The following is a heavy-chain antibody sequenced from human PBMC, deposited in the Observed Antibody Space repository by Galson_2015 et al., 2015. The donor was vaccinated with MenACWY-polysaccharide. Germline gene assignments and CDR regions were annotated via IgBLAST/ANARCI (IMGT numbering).Heavy chain of an antibody. D-gene: IGHD3-10*01. CDR1: GFTFGSYW. CDR3: ARDVSRFPGYYYDMDV. J-gene: IGHJ6*02. CDR2: IKQDGSEK. V-gene: IGHV3-7*01. Sequence: SLRLSCAASGFTFGSYWMSWVRQAPGKGLEWVANIKQDGSEKYFVDSVEGRFTISRDNAKNSLFLQMNSLRVEDTAVYYCARDVSRFPGYYYDMDVWGQGTTVTVSS.